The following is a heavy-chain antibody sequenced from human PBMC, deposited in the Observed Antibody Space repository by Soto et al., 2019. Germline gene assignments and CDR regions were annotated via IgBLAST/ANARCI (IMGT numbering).Heavy chain of an antibody. CDR3: VRGRGLDGSPYDYHDGMDV. Sequence: SLILSCEASGFTFSAYCMTWVRQAPGKGLEWVANIKKDGNEKYYVDSVKGRFTISRDNAKSCLYLQMNSLTAVDTAVYYCVRGRGLDGSPYDYHDGMDVWGRGTKVTVSS. V-gene: IGHV3-7*03. CDR1: GFTFSAYC. CDR2: IKKDGNEK. J-gene: IGHJ6*04. D-gene: IGHD1-26*01.